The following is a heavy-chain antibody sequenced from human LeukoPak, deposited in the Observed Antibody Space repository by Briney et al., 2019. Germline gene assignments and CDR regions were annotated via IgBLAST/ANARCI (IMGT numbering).Heavy chain of an antibody. J-gene: IGHJ5*02. D-gene: IGHD3-3*01. CDR1: GGSFSGYY. CDR2: INHSGRT. Sequence: SETLSLTCAVYGGSFSGYYWSWIRQPPGKGLEWIGEINHSGRTNYNPSLKSRVTISVDTSKNQFSLNLSSVTAADTAVYYCARVTRKVAVDFWSGYYRWFDPWGQGTLVTVSS. V-gene: IGHV4-34*01. CDR3: ARVTRKVAVDFWSGYYRWFDP.